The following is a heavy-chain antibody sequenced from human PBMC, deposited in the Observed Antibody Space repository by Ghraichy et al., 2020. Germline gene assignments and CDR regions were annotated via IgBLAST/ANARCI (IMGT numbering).Heavy chain of an antibody. V-gene: IGHV3-74*03. Sequence: GGSLRLSCAASGFTFSSYWMHWVRQPPGKGVVWVSRIKSDGSSTTYADSVKGRFTISRDNAKNTLYLQMNSLRAEDTAVYYCARESGSSWVYFDYWGQGSLVTVSS. CDR2: IKSDGSST. J-gene: IGHJ4*02. CDR1: GFTFSSYW. D-gene: IGHD6-13*01. CDR3: ARESGSSWVYFDY.